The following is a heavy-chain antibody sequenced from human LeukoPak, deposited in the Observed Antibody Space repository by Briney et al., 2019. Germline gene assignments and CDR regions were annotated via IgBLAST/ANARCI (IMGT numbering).Heavy chain of an antibody. D-gene: IGHD2-15*01. V-gene: IGHV3-13*01. CDR3: ARGGTNSFAKARSFDY. Sequence: PGGSLRLSCAASGFTFSSYDMHWVRQATGKGLEWVSAIGTAGDTYYPGSVKGRFTISRENAKNSLYLQMNSLRAGDTAVYYCARGGTNSFAKARSFDYWGQGTLVTVSS. J-gene: IGHJ4*02. CDR1: GFTFSSYD. CDR2: IGTAGDT.